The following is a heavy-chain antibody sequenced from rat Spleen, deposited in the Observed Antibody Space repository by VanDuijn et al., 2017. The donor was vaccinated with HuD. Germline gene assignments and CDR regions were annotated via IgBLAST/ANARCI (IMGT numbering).Heavy chain of an antibody. CDR2: ISYDGSST. Sequence: EVKLVESGGSLVQPGRSLKLSCAASGFTFSNYGMAWVRQAPTKGLEWVATISYDGSSTYYRDSVKGRFTISRDNAKSTLYLQMNSLRSEDTATYYCARQDYGYNYDYWGQGVMVTVSS. V-gene: IGHV5-29*01. J-gene: IGHJ2*01. CDR3: ARQDYGYNYDY. D-gene: IGHD1-9*01. CDR1: GFTFSNYG.